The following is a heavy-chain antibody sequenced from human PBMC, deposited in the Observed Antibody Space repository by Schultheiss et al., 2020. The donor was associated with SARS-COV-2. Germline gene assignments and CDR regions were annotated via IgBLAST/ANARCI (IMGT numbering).Heavy chain of an antibody. J-gene: IGHJ1*01. Sequence: ASVKVSCKASGYTFTSYYMHWVRQAPGQGLEWMGWINPNSGGTNYAQKFQGRVTMTRDTSISTAYMELSRLRSDDTAVYYCARRPLTSAWPFQHWGQGTLVTVSS. V-gene: IGHV1-2*02. D-gene: IGHD6-19*01. CDR2: INPNSGGT. CDR3: ARRPLTSAWPFQH. CDR1: GYTFTSYY.